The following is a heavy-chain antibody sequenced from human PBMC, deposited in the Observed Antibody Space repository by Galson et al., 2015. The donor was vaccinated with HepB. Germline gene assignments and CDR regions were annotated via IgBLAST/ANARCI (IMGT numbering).Heavy chain of an antibody. D-gene: IGHD3-22*01. CDR3: AKAGYYPTYYYYGMDV. CDR1: GFTFSSYA. CDR2: ISGSGGST. V-gene: IGHV3-23*01. J-gene: IGHJ6*02. Sequence: SLRLSCAASGFTFSSYAMSWVRQAPGKGLEWVSAISGSGGSTYYADSVKGRFTISRDNSKNTLYLQMNSLRAEDTAVYYCAKAGYYPTYYYYGMDVWGQGTTVTASS.